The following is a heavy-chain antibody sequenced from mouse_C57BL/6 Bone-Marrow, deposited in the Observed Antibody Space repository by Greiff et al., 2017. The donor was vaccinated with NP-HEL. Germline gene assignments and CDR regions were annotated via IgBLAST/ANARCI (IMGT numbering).Heavy chain of an antibody. Sequence: EVQLVESGGGLVQPKGSLKLSCAASGFSFNTYAMNWVRQAPGKGLEWVARIRSKSNNYATYYADSVKDRFTISRDDSESMLYLQMNNLKTEDTAMYYCVRHGGNYVDYWGQGTTLTVSS. CDR2: IRSKSNNYAT. D-gene: IGHD1-1*01. J-gene: IGHJ2*01. CDR3: VRHGGNYVDY. V-gene: IGHV10-1*01. CDR1: GFSFNTYA.